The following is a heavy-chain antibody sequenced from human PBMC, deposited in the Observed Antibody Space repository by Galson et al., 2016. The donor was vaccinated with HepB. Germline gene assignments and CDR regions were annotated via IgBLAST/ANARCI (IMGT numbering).Heavy chain of an antibody. CDR3: ARRTVVPTAGNWFDP. V-gene: IGHV4-59*01. CDR2: IYYSGST. CDR1: GGSISSYY. D-gene: IGHD2-2*01. J-gene: IGHJ5*02. Sequence: TCTVSGGSISSYYWNWIRQPPGKGLEWIGYIYYSGSTNYNPSLKSRVTISVDTSKNQFSLKLSSVTAADTAVYYCARRTVVPTAGNWFDPWGQGTLVTVSS.